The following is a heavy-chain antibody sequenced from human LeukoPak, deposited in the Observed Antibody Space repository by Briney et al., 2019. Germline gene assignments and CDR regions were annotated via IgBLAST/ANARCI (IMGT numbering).Heavy chain of an antibody. CDR1: GGSISSSSYY. J-gene: IGHJ2*01. Sequence: SETLSLTCTVSGGSISSSSYYWGWIRQPPGMGLEWIGSIYYSGSTYYNPSLKSRVTISVDTSKNQFSLKLSSVTAADTAVYYCARSHRAPMIGVVLGWYFDLWGRGTLVTVSS. D-gene: IGHD3-22*01. V-gene: IGHV4-39*01. CDR3: ARSHRAPMIGVVLGWYFDL. CDR2: IYYSGST.